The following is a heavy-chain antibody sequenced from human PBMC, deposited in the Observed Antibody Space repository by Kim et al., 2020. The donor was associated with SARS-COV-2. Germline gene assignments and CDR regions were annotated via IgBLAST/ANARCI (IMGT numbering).Heavy chain of an antibody. CDR2: INSDGSST. CDR1: GFTFSSYW. J-gene: IGHJ5*02. CDR3: APESRQNCFDP. V-gene: IGHV3-74*01. D-gene: IGHD2-2*01. Sequence: GGSLRLSCAASGFTFSSYWMHWVRQAPGKGLVWVSRINSDGSSTSYADSVKGRFTISRDNAKNKLYLQMNSLRAEDTAVYYCAPESRQNCFDPWGQGTLVTVSS.